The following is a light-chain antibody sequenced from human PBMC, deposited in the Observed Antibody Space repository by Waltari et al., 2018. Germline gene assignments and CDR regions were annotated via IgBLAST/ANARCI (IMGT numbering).Light chain of an antibody. CDR1: SSDVVAYQY. CDR3: ISYTTSDTMI. J-gene: IGLJ2*01. CDR2: DVS. V-gene: IGLV2-14*03. Sequence: QSALPQPASVSGSPGQSITIPCTGTSSDVVAYQYVSWYQQHPGKVPKLIIYDVSHRPSGVSFRFSGSKSDNTASLTISGLQAEDEADYYCISYTTSDTMIFGGGTKLTVL.